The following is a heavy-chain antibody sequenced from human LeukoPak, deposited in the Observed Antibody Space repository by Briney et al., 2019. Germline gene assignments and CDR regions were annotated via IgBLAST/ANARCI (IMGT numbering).Heavy chain of an antibody. CDR3: AKDPRQQQLVPY. D-gene: IGHD6-13*01. Sequence: GGSLRLSCAASGFTFSSYAMSWVRQAPGKGLEWVSAISGSGGSTYYADSVKGRFTISRDNSENTLYLQMNSLRAEDTAVYYCAKDPRQQQLVPYWGQGTLVTVSS. CDR2: ISGSGGST. J-gene: IGHJ4*02. CDR1: GFTFSSYA. V-gene: IGHV3-23*01.